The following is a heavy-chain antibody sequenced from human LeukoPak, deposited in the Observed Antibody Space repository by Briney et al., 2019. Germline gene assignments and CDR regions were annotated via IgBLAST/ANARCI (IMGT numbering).Heavy chain of an antibody. J-gene: IGHJ5*02. CDR1: GFTFSAFA. V-gene: IGHV3-23*01. CDR3: AKSPTGYVPDR. D-gene: IGHD3-9*01. Sequence: GGSLRLSRAASGFTFSAFAMSWVRQAPGKGLEWVSVITGSGGSTYYADSVKGRFTISRDNSRTTLYLQMNSLRADDTAVYYCAKSPTGYVPDRWGQGTLVTVSP. CDR2: ITGSGGST.